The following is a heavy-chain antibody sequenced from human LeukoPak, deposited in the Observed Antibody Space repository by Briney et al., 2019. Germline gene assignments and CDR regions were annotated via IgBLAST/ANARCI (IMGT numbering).Heavy chain of an antibody. Sequence: PGESLNISCKGSGYSFTSHYIGWVRQMPGKGLEWMGIIYPDDSNTRYSPSFQGQVTISADKSISTAYLQWSSLKASDTAMYYCARQRGDNAENFDYWGQGTLVTVSS. D-gene: IGHD2-21*02. J-gene: IGHJ4*02. V-gene: IGHV5-51*01. CDR1: GYSFTSHY. CDR2: IYPDDSNT. CDR3: ARQRGDNAENFDY.